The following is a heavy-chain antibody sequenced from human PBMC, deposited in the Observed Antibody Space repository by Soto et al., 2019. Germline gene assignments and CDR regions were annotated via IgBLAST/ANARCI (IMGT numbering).Heavy chain of an antibody. D-gene: IGHD2-2*02. Sequence: TGGSLRLSCAASGFTFSSYGMHWVRQAPGKGLEWVAVIWYDGSNKYYADSVKGRFTISRDNSKNTLYLQMNSLRAEDTAVYYCAREDIVVVPAAIGGYYYGMDVWGPGT. CDR3: AREDIVVVPAAIGGYYYGMDV. CDR2: IWYDGSNK. V-gene: IGHV3-33*01. CDR1: GFTFSSYG. J-gene: IGHJ6*02.